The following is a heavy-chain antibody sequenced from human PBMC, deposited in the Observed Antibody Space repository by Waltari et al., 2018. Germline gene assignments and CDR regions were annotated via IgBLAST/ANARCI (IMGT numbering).Heavy chain of an antibody. CDR2: IYYSGST. CDR3: ARGVYYFDY. Sequence: QVQLQESGPGLVKPSETLSLTCTGSGGSISSYYWRWIRQPPGKGLEWIGYIYYSGSTNYNPSLKSRVTISVDTSKNQFSLKLSSVTAADTAVYYCARGVYYFDYWGQGTLVTVSS. J-gene: IGHJ4*02. CDR1: GGSISSYY. V-gene: IGHV4-59*01. D-gene: IGHD6-13*01.